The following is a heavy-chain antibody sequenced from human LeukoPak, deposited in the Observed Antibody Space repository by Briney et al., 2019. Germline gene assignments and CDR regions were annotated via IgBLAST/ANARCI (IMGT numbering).Heavy chain of an antibody. Sequence: SETLSLTCTVSGGSISSYYWSWIRQPPGKGLEWIGNIYYSGSTNYNPSLKSRVTISVDTSKNQFSLKLSAVTAADTAVYYCARAPLGSYCSGGSCYFGVDFDIWGQGTLVTVSS. D-gene: IGHD2-15*01. V-gene: IGHV4-59*01. CDR2: IYYSGST. CDR1: GGSISSYY. J-gene: IGHJ3*02. CDR3: ARAPLGSYCSGGSCYFGVDFDI.